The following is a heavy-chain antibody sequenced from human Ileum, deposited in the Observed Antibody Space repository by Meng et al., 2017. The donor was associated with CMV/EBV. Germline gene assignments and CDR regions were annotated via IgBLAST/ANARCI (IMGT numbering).Heavy chain of an antibody. CDR1: GFTFDDYA. D-gene: IGHD2-21*01. J-gene: IGHJ6*02. CDR2: ISWNSGSI. CDR3: AKDTVAAYCGGDCYSDGMDV. Sequence: GGSLRLSCAASGFTFDDYAMHWVRQAPGKGLEWVSGISWNSGSIGYADSVKGRFTISRDNAKNSLYLQMNSLRAEDTALYYCAKDTVAAYCGGDCYSDGMDVWGQGTTVTSP. V-gene: IGHV3-9*01.